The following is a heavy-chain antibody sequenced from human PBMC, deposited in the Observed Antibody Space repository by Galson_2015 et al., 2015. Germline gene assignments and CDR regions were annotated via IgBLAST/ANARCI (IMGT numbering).Heavy chain of an antibody. J-gene: IGHJ4*02. Sequence: SVKVSCKASGFTFTSSAVQWVRQARGQRLEWIGWIVVGSGNTNYAQKFQERVTITRDMSTSTAYMELSSLRSEDTAVYYCAAAGYSYGYRNDYWGQGTLVTVSS. CDR3: AAAGYSYGYRNDY. CDR1: GFTFTSSA. D-gene: IGHD5-18*01. V-gene: IGHV1-58*01. CDR2: IVVGSGNT.